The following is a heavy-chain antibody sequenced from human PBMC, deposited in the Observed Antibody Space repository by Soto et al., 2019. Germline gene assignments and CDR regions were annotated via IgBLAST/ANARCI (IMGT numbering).Heavy chain of an antibody. CDR1: GFTFSNYD. J-gene: IGHJ6*04. D-gene: IGHD1-1*01. Sequence: EVQLVESGGGLVQPGGSLRLSCEACGFTFSNYDMHWVRQGTGKGLEWVSGISAAGDPDYADSVEGRFTISRENAQNSFFLQMNSLRVGDTAVYYCAKTDRDFYGLDVWGKGTTVIVSS. V-gene: IGHV3-13*05. CDR2: ISAAGDP. CDR3: AKTDRDFYGLDV.